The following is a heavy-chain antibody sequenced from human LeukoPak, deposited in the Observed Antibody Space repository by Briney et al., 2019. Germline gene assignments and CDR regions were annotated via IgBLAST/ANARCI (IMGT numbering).Heavy chain of an antibody. J-gene: IGHJ4*02. V-gene: IGHV1-2*02. D-gene: IGHD2-21*01. CDR2: INPNSGGT. CDR3: ARAGYCGSNCYYYFDY. Sequence: ASVKVSCKASGYTFTDYFIHWVRQAPGQGLEWMGWINPNSGGTNYAQNFQGRVTMTRDTSISTAYIELSSLTSDDTAVYSCARAGYCGSNCYYYFDYWGQGTLVTVSS. CDR1: GYTFTDYF.